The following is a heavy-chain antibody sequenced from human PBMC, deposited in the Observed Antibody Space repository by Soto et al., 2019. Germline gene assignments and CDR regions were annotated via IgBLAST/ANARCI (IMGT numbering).Heavy chain of an antibody. CDR1: GFSFSSYA. V-gene: IGHV3-23*01. D-gene: IGHD1-26*01. J-gene: IGHJ4*02. CDR2: ISGSDGKT. CDR3: ARWSFLDY. Sequence: GGSLRLSCTASGFSFSSYALSWVRQAPGKGLEWVSTISGSDGKTYYADSVKGRFSISRDTSETTLYLEMTSLRVEDTAVYYCARWSFLDYWGQGTRVTVSS.